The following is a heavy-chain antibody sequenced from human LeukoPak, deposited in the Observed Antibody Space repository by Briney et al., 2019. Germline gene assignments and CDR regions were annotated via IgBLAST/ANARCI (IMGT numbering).Heavy chain of an antibody. CDR3: ARDHMIVNLDY. CDR2: ISAYNGNT. V-gene: IGHV1-18*01. D-gene: IGHD3-22*01. Sequence: ASVKVSCKVSGYTFTSYGISWVRQAPGQGLEWMGWISAYNGNTNYAQKLQGRVTMTIDTSTSTAYMELRSLRSDDTAVYYCARDHMIVNLDYWGQGTLVTVSS. J-gene: IGHJ4*02. CDR1: GYTFTSYG.